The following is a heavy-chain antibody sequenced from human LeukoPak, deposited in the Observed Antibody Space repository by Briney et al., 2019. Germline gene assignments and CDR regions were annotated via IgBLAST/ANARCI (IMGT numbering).Heavy chain of an antibody. D-gene: IGHD7-27*01. CDR1: GFTFSSYA. CDR3: ARDDTQLLTGDPRGAFDI. J-gene: IGHJ3*02. V-gene: IGHV3-33*08. CDR2: IWYDGSNK. Sequence: TGGSLRLSCAAPGFTFSSYAMSWVRQAPGKGLEWVAVIWYDGSNKYYADSVKGRFTISRDNSKNTLYLQMNSLRAEDTAVYYCARDDTQLLTGDPRGAFDIWGQGTMVTVSS.